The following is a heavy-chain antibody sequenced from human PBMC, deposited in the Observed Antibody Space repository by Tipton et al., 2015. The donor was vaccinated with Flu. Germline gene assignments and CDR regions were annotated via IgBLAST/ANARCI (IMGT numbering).Heavy chain of an antibody. Sequence: QSGPEVKKPGASVKVSCKASGHTFTGFYIHWVRQAPGQGLEWMGWINLNSGDTNYAQKFQDWVTMTRDTSISTAYMELRRLRSADTAVYYCAREGLSAGWNDNSLDSWGQGTLVTVSS. V-gene: IGHV1-2*04. CDR2: INLNSGDT. CDR1: GHTFTGFY. J-gene: IGHJ4*02. CDR3: AREGLSAGWNDNSLDS. D-gene: IGHD1-1*01.